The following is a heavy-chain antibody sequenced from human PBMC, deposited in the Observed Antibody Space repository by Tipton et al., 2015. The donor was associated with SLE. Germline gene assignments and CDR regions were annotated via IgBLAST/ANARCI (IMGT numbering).Heavy chain of an antibody. Sequence: SLRLSCTASGFTFSNYAMTWVRQAPGRGLEWISYISSGASIIYYADSVKGRFTISRDNAKNSLYLQMNSLRDEDTAVYYCARDSYTYYYVSGSYYFDYWCQGTLVTVSS. CDR3: ARDSYTYYYVSGSYYFDY. J-gene: IGHJ4*02. CDR2: ISSGASII. D-gene: IGHD3-10*01. V-gene: IGHV3-48*02. CDR1: GFTFSNYA.